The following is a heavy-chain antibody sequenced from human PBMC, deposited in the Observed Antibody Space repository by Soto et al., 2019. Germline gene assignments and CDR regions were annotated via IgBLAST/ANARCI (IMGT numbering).Heavy chain of an antibody. CDR1: GGSISSSSYY. CDR2: IYYSGST. Sequence: QLQLQESGPGLVKPSETLSLTCTVSGGSISSSSYYWGWIRQPPGKGLEWIGSIYYSGSTYYNPSLKSRVTISVDTSKNQFSLKLSSVTAADTAVYYCARQDIVLMGRWYFDLWGRGTLVTVSS. V-gene: IGHV4-39*01. J-gene: IGHJ2*01. D-gene: IGHD2-8*01. CDR3: ARQDIVLMGRWYFDL.